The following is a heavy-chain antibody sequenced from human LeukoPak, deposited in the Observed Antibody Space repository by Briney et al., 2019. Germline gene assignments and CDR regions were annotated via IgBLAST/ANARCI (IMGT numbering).Heavy chain of an antibody. CDR1: GFTFSSYA. D-gene: IGHD6-13*01. Sequence: PGGSLRLSCAASGFTFSSYAMSWVRQAPGKGLEWVSAISGSGGSTYYADSVKGRFTISRDNSKNTLYLQMNSLRAEDTAVYYCARDTTQIAAAGTFDYWGQGTLVTVSS. V-gene: IGHV3-23*01. J-gene: IGHJ4*02. CDR3: ARDTTQIAAAGTFDY. CDR2: ISGSGGST.